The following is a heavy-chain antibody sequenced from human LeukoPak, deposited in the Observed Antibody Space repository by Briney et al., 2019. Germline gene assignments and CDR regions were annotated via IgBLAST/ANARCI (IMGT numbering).Heavy chain of an antibody. CDR2: IYWNDDK. Sequence: SGPTLVKPTQTLTLTCTFSGFSLSTSGVGVAWIRQPPGKALECLALIYWNDDKRYSPSLKSRLTITKDTSKNQVVLTITNMDPVDTATYYCAHREKGAFDIWGQGTMVTVSS. J-gene: IGHJ3*02. V-gene: IGHV2-5*01. CDR3: AHREKGAFDI. CDR1: GFSLSTSGVG.